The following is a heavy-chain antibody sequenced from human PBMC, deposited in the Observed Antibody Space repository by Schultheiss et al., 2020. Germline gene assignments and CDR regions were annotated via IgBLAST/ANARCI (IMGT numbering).Heavy chain of an antibody. Sequence: SETLSLTCTVSGGSISSGGYYWSWIRQHPGKGLEWIGYIYNSGSTYYNPSLNSRITISEDTSKNEFSLRLSSVTAADTAVYYCARETPYDGYFDYWGQGTLVTVSS. D-gene: IGHD3-16*01. CDR3: ARETPYDGYFDY. J-gene: IGHJ4*02. V-gene: IGHV4-31*03. CDR1: GGSISSGGYY. CDR2: IYNSGST.